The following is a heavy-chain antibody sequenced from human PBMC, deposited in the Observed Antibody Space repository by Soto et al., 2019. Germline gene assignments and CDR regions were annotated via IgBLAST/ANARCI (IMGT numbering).Heavy chain of an antibody. CDR1: GYTFTSYY. CDR2: INPSGGST. Sequence: ASVKVSCKASGYTFTSYYMHWVRQAPGQGLEWMGIINPSGGSTSYAQKFQGRVTMTRDTSTSTVYMELSSLRSEDTAVYYCARDPAMVSYYYYGMYVWGQGTTVTVSS. CDR3: ARDPAMVSYYYYGMYV. J-gene: IGHJ6*02. D-gene: IGHD5-18*01. V-gene: IGHV1-46*01.